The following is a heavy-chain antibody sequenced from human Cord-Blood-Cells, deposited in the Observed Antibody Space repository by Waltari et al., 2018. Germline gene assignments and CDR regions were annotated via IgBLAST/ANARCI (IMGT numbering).Heavy chain of an antibody. CDR1: GGSFSGYY. D-gene: IGHD3-10*01. Sequence: QVQLQQWGAGLLKPSETLSLTCAVYGGSFSGYYWSWIRQPPGKGLEWIGEINHSASTNYNPSLKSRVTISVDTSKNQFSLKLSSVTAADTAVYYCARGGEDNWFDPWGQGTLVTVSS. CDR2: INHSAST. CDR3: ARGGEDNWFDP. V-gene: IGHV4-34*01. J-gene: IGHJ5*02.